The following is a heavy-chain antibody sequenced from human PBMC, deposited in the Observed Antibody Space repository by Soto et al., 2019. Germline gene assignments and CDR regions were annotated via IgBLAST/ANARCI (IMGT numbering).Heavy chain of an antibody. D-gene: IGHD1-1*01. J-gene: IGHJ4*02. CDR3: AHRVGLQGNWNGGYFDV. CDR1: GFSLATSGVG. Sequence: QVTLEESGPTRVKPTQTLTLTCTFSGFSLATSGVGVGWVRQPPGKALERLALIYWDDDKRYSPSLRSRLTVTKDTSRNQVVLTMTNMDPVDTATYYCAHRVGLQGNWNGGYFDVWGQGALVTVSS. V-gene: IGHV2-5*02. CDR2: IYWDDDK.